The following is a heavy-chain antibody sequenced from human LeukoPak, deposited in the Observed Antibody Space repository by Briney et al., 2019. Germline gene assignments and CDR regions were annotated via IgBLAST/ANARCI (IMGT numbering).Heavy chain of an antibody. CDR1: GFTFSSYA. D-gene: IGHD6-19*01. V-gene: IGHV3-30-3*01. J-gene: IGHJ5*02. CDR2: ISYDGSNK. Sequence: GRSLRLSCAASGFTFSSYAMHWVRQAPGKGLEGVAVISYDGSNKYYADSVKGRFTISRDNSKNTLYLQMNSLRAEDTAVYYCARDLGSSGWDWFDPWGQGTLVTVSS. CDR3: ARDLGSSGWDWFDP.